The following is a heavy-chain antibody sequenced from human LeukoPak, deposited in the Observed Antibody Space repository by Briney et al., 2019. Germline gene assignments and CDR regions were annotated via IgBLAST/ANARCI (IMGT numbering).Heavy chain of an antibody. CDR1: GGSISSYY. J-gene: IGHJ2*01. CDR2: IYYSGST. D-gene: IGHD6-6*01. V-gene: IGHV4-59*12. Sequence: SETLSLTCTVSGGSISSYYWSWIRQPPGKGLEWIGYIYYSGSTNYNPSLKSRVTISVDTSKNQFSLKLSSVTAADTAVYYCARVGAARPWYFDLWGRGTLVTVSS. CDR3: ARVGAARPWYFDL.